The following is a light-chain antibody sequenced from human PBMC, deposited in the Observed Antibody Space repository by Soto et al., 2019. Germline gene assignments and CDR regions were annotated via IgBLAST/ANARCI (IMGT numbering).Light chain of an antibody. CDR1: QSVSSY. Sequence: EIVLTQSPATLSLSPGERATLSCRASQSVSSYLAWYQQKPGQAPRLLIYDASNRATGIPARFSGSGSGTDFTLNISSLEPEDFAVYYCQQRSNWHCNFGNGTKVDIK. CDR3: QQRSNWHCN. V-gene: IGKV3-11*01. J-gene: IGKJ3*01. CDR2: DAS.